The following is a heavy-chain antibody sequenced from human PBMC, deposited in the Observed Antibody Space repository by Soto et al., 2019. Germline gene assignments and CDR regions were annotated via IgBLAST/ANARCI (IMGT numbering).Heavy chain of an antibody. CDR3: AREVNHGWYDT. CDR1: GYTFTVYT. V-gene: IGHV1-3*01. J-gene: IGHJ5*02. Sequence: ASVKVSCKASGYTFTVYTIHWVRQAPGQRLEWMGWINPDSGNTKYPQKFQGRVTIARDTSASTAYMELSSLKSEDTAVYYCAREVNHGWYDTVGQGTLVTVSS. CDR2: INPDSGNT.